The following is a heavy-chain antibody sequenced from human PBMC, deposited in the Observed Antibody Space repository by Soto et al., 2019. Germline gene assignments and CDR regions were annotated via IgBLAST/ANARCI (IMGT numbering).Heavy chain of an antibody. CDR1: GFTFSSYS. J-gene: IGHJ3*02. V-gene: IGHV3-21*01. CDR2: ISSSSSYI. D-gene: IGHD1-20*01. Sequence: GGSLRLSCAASGFTFSSYSMNWVRQAPGKGLEWVSSISSSSSYIYYADSVKGRFTISRDNAKNSLYLQMNSLRAEDTAVYYCASDPLSIYKNPNTPDAFDIWGQGTMVTVSS. CDR3: ASDPLSIYKNPNTPDAFDI.